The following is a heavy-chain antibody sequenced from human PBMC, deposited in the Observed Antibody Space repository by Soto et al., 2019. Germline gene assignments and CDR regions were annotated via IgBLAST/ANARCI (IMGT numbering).Heavy chain of an antibody. V-gene: IGHV3-21*01. CDR1: GFTFSSYS. Sequence: EVQLVESGGGLVKPGGSLRLSCAASGFTFSSYSMNWVRQAPGKGLEWVASIIRSSSYIYYADSVKGRFTISRDNAKNALYPQRNGLRAEDTAGYYCASQIVPLLGYCSGGSCFGIDYWGQGTLVTVSS. CDR2: IIRSSSYI. J-gene: IGHJ4*02. CDR3: ASQIVPLLGYCSGGSCFGIDY. D-gene: IGHD2-15*01.